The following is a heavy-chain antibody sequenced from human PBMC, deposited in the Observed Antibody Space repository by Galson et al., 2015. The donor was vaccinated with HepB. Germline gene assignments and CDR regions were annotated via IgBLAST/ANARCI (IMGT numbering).Heavy chain of an antibody. CDR1: GGSVSSGSYY. V-gene: IGHV4-61*01. CDR2: IYYSGST. CDR3: ARDRGPAPDYYYYGMDV. J-gene: IGHJ6*02. Sequence: ETLSLTCTFSGGSVSSGSYYWSWIRQPPGKGLEWIGYIYYSGSTNYNPSLKSRVTISVDTSKSQFSLKLSSVTAADTAVYYCARDRGPAPDYYYYGMDVWGQGTTVTVSS. D-gene: IGHD2-2*01.